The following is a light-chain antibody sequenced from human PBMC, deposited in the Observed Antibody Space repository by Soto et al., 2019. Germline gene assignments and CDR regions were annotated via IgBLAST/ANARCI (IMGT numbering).Light chain of an antibody. CDR3: QQRSHGLT. V-gene: IGKV3-11*01. Sequence: EIVFTHSPATLALSPWEGATLSSSASQSVSSNLEWYPQKPGQALSLVTYDAYSRVTCTPARFSGSGSGTDFTITISSLEPEDFAVYYCQQRSHGLTFGGGTKVDIK. CDR1: QSVSSN. CDR2: DAY. J-gene: IGKJ4*01.